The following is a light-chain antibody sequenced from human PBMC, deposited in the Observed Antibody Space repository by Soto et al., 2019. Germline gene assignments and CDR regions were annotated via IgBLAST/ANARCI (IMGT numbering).Light chain of an antibody. Sequence: DIQVTQSPSSLSASIGDRVIITCRASQPISTSLHWFQQKPGKAPKLLIYALSNLHSGVPSRFSGSGTGTEFTLIISSLQPEDVGNYFCQQSYSTPLTFGGGTKVQI. V-gene: IGKV1-39*01. CDR1: QPISTS. J-gene: IGKJ4*01. CDR3: QQSYSTPLT. CDR2: ALS.